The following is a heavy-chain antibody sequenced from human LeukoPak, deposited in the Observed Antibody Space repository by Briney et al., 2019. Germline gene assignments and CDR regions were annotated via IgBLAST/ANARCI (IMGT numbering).Heavy chain of an antibody. J-gene: IGHJ4*02. CDR2: IYHSGST. V-gene: IGHV4-34*01. CDR3: ARDLSY. Sequence: PSETLSLTCAVYGGSFSGYYWSWIRQPPGKGLEWIGYIYHSGSTYYNPSLKSRVTISVDRSKNQFSLKLSSVTAADTAVYYCARDLSYWGQGTLVTVSS. CDR1: GGSFSGYY.